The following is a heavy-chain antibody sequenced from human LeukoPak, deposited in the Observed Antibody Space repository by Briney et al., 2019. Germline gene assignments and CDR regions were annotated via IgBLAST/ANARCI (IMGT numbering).Heavy chain of an antibody. CDR2: ISSDGGTT. D-gene: IGHD1-26*01. CDR3: AKGGKWDVTPFDY. J-gene: IGHJ4*02. V-gene: IGHV3-64*04. CDR1: GFIFNNYP. Sequence: GGSLRLSCSASGFIFNNYPMQWVRQAAGKGLDYISAISSDGGTTYYADSVKGRFTISRDNSKNTLYLQVNSLRAEDTAVYYCAKGGKWDVTPFDYWGQGTLVTVSS.